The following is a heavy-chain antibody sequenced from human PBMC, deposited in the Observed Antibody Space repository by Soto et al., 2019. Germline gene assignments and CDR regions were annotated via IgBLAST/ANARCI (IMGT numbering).Heavy chain of an antibody. V-gene: IGHV5-51*01. J-gene: IGHJ6*02. CDR1: GYSFTSYW. CDR2: IYPGDSDT. Sequence: PGESLKISCKGSGYSFTSYWIGWVRQMPGKGLEWMGIIYPGDSDTRYSPSFQGQVTISADKSISTAYLQWSSLKASDTAMYYCAREGYDILTGYYKTYYYNGMDVWGQGTTVTVSS. D-gene: IGHD3-9*01. CDR3: AREGYDILTGYYKTYYYNGMDV.